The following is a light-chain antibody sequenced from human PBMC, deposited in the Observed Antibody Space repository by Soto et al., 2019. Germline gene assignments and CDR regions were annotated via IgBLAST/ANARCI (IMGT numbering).Light chain of an antibody. CDR1: QTVSNNY. J-gene: IGKJ1*01. CDR3: QQYGSSPWT. Sequence: ETVFTQSPGSLSLSLGDRFTLSCMAIQTVSNNYLAWYQQKPGQAPRLLIYGTYNRATGIPDRFSGSGSGTDFTLTVSRLEPEDFVIYYCQQYGSSPWTFGQGTKVDIK. CDR2: GTY. V-gene: IGKV3-20*01.